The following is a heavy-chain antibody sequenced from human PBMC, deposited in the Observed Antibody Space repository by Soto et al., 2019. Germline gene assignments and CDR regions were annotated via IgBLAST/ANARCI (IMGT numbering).Heavy chain of an antibody. D-gene: IGHD6-13*01. Sequence: SQTLSLTCAISGDSVSSNSAACNWIRQYPSRGLEWLGRTYYRSKWYNDYAVSVKSRITINPDTSKNQFSLQLNSVTPEDTAVYYCARVSVIAAAGTIYGMDVWVQGTTVTVSS. CDR2: TYYRSKWYN. CDR3: ARVSVIAAAGTIYGMDV. CDR1: GDSVSSNSAA. V-gene: IGHV6-1*01. J-gene: IGHJ6*02.